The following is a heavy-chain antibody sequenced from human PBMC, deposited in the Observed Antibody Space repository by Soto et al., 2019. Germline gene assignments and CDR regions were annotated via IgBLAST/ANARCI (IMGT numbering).Heavy chain of an antibody. Sequence: EVQLLESGGDLVQPGGSLRLSCAASGFTFDSFAMTWVRQAPGKGLEWVSALSGVGDATNYADSVKGRFTISRDNSKNTLYLQINSLRPEDPAVYYCAKATIDWTYHFDYWGQGTPVTVSS. CDR3: AKATIDWTYHFDY. D-gene: IGHD3-9*01. V-gene: IGHV3-23*01. J-gene: IGHJ4*02. CDR2: LSGVGDAT. CDR1: GFTFDSFA.